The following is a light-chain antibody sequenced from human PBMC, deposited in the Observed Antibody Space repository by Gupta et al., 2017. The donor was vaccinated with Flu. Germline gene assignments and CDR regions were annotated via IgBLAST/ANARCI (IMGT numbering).Light chain of an antibody. J-gene: IGKJ4*01. V-gene: IGKV3-20*01. CDR1: QSVSSIY. Sequence: ELVLTQSPGTLSLSPGERAILSCRASQSVSSIYLAWYQQKPGQAPRLLIDGDSGRATGIPDRFSGSGSGTDFTLTISRLEPEDFAVYYCQHFDSPAGLTFGGGTRVEIK. CDR3: QHFDSPAGLT. CDR2: GDS.